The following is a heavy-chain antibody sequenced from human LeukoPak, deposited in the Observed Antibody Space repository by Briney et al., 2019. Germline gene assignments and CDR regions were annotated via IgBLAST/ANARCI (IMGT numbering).Heavy chain of an antibody. CDR2: INHSGST. V-gene: IGHV4-34*01. CDR1: GGSFSGYY. Sequence: PSETLSLTCAVDGGSFSGYYWSWIRQPPGKGLEWIGEINHSGSTNYNPSLKSRVTISVDTSKKQFSLKLSSVTAADTAVYYCAREGIVGATSTWGQGTLVTVSS. D-gene: IGHD1-26*01. CDR3: AREGIVGATST. J-gene: IGHJ4*02.